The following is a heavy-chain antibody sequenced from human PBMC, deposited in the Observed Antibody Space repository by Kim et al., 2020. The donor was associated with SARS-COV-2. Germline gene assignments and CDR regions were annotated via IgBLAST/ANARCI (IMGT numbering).Heavy chain of an antibody. Sequence: GGSLRFSCAASGFTFSDYYMSWIRQAPGKGLEWVSYISSSSSYTNYADSVKGRFTISRDNAKNSLYLQMNSLRAEDTAVYYCARGRGVQPLDYWGQGTLVTVSS. CDR3: ARGRGVQPLDY. D-gene: IGHD1-1*01. V-gene: IGHV3-11*06. CDR2: ISSSSSYT. J-gene: IGHJ4*02. CDR1: GFTFSDYY.